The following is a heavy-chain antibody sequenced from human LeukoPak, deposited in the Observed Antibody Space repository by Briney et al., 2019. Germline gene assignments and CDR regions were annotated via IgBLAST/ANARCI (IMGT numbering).Heavy chain of an antibody. CDR2: INPNTGGT. Sequence: ASVKVSCKASGYSFTGYYMHWVRQAPGQGLEWMGWINPNTGGTNYAQKFQGRVTMTRDTSITTAYMELTWLGSDDTAVYYCARDRGRGDNYDSGDFDFWGQGTLVTVSS. V-gene: IGHV1-2*02. CDR1: GYSFTGYY. J-gene: IGHJ4*02. CDR3: ARDRGRGDNYDSGDFDF. D-gene: IGHD3-22*01.